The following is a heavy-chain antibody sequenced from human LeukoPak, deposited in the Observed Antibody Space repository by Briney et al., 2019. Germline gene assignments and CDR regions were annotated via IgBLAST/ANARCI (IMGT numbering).Heavy chain of an antibody. V-gene: IGHV4-59*08. CDR1: GGSISNYD. J-gene: IGHJ4*02. D-gene: IGHD4-11*01. CDR3: AEMTTEFSFDY. Sequence: KPSETLSLTCTVSGGSISNYDWSWIRQPPEKGLEWIGYIYYSGSTDYNPSLKSRVTISVDSSKNQFSLKLSSVTAADTAVYYCAEMTTEFSFDYWGQGTLVTVSS. CDR2: IYYSGST.